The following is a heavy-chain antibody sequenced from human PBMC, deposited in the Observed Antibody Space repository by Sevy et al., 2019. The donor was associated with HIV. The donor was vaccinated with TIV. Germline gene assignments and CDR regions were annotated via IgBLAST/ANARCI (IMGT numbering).Heavy chain of an antibody. J-gene: IGHJ2*01. V-gene: IGHV4-39*02. D-gene: IGHD6-19*01. CDR3: ATPRGTDWYEGAGGYFDL. CDR2: IYNTGST. Sequence: SETLSLTCTVSGGSIRINSYYWGWVRQPPGKGLVWIGSIYNTGSTSYNPSLKSRVTISVDTSKNNFSLRLTSVTAADTAVYYCATPRGTDWYEGAGGYFDLWGRGTLVTVSS. CDR1: GGSIRINSYY.